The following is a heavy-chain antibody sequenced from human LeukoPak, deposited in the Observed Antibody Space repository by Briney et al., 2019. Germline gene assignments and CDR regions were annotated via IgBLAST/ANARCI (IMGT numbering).Heavy chain of an antibody. V-gene: IGHV4-39*01. CDR2: IYYSGST. Sequence: SETLSLTCTVSGGSISSSSYYWGWIRQPPGKGLEWIGSIYYSGSTSYNPSLKSRVTISIETSKNQFSLKLSSVTAADTAFYYCARNHTHEGYGYYFDYWGQGTLVTVSS. D-gene: IGHD4-17*01. CDR3: ARNHTHEGYGYYFDY. J-gene: IGHJ4*02. CDR1: GGSISSSSYY.